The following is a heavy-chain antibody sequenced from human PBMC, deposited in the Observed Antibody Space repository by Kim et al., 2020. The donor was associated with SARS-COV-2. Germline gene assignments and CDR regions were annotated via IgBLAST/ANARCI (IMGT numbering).Heavy chain of an antibody. CDR3: TRLDSYGSGTYSSYWYFDL. CDR2: INAGNGDT. V-gene: IGHV1-3*01. J-gene: IGHJ2*01. CDR1: GYSFSLYA. D-gene: IGHD3-10*01. Sequence: ASVKVSCEASGYSFSLYAIHWVRQAPGQGLEWMGGINAGNGDTKYSHKFQGRVTITRDKSASTAYMELSSLRSEDTAVYFCTRLDSYGSGTYSSYWYFDLWGRGTLVTVSS.